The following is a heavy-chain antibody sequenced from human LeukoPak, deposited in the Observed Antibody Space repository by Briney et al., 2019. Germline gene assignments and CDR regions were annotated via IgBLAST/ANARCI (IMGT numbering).Heavy chain of an antibody. Sequence: PSETLSLTCTVSGGSISSYYWSWIRQPAGKGLEWIGRIYTSGSTNYNPSLKSRVTMSVDTSKNQFSLKLSCVTAADTAVYYCARDGYSGYDLVVVTASNWFDPWGQGTLVTVSS. J-gene: IGHJ5*02. D-gene: IGHD5-12*01. V-gene: IGHV4-4*07. CDR2: IYTSGST. CDR1: GGSISSYY. CDR3: ARDGYSGYDLVVVTASNWFDP.